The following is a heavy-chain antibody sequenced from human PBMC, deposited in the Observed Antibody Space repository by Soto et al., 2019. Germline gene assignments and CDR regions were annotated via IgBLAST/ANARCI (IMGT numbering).Heavy chain of an antibody. V-gene: IGHV6-1*01. J-gene: IGHJ4*02. CDR1: GDSVSSNSAA. CDR3: ARARSCSGGTCYDSDFDY. Sequence: PSQTLPLTCAIFGDSVSSNSAAWNWIRQSPSRGLEWLGRTYYRSQWYNDYAVSVKSRITINPDTSKNQFSLHLTSVTPEDTAVYYCARARSCSGGTCYDSDFDYWGQGTLVTVSS. D-gene: IGHD2-15*01. CDR2: TYYRSQWYN.